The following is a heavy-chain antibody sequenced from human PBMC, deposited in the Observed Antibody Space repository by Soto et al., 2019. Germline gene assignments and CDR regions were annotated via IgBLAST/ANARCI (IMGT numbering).Heavy chain of an antibody. CDR3: ARGERHYDSLTAPEV. CDR1: GYTFTSYG. J-gene: IGHJ4*02. Sequence: QVQLVQSGAEVKKPGASVKVSCKASGYTFTSYGISWVRQAPGQGLEWMGWISAYNGNTNYAQKLQGRVTMTTDTSXXTAYREPRSLRSDDTAVYYCARGERHYDSLTAPEVWGQGTLVTVSS. V-gene: IGHV1-18*01. CDR2: ISAYNGNT. D-gene: IGHD3-9*01.